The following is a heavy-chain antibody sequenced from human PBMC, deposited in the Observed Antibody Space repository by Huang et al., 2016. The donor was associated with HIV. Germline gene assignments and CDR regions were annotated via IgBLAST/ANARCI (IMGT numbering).Heavy chain of an antibody. D-gene: IGHD3-3*01. J-gene: IGHJ3*02. CDR1: VGSISSSSYY. Sequence: QLQLQESGPGLVKPSETLSLTYTVSVGSISSSSYYCGWIRHPHGKGLEWIGSIYYGGGTNYSPSLRRRCTISVERSKNEVALKLSSVTAADTAVYDCARQPYEFWSGFGRAGDGHDAFDIWGQGTMVTVSS. V-gene: IGHV4-39*01. CDR3: ARQPYEFWSGFGRAGDGHDAFDI. CDR2: IYYGGGT.